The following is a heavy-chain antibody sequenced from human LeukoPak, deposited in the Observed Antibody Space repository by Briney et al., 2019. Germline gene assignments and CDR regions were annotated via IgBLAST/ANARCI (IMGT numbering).Heavy chain of an antibody. CDR1: GFTFSGYA. CDR2: AAHDEVGK. J-gene: IGHJ4*02. D-gene: IGHD4-17*01. CDR3: AKDRGYGEHEPFES. V-gene: IGHV3-30*18. Sequence: GRSLRLSCVGSGFTFSGYAIHWVRQAPGKGLEWVAVAAHDEVGKQFADSVKGRFTLSRDNSRDSVHLQMNRLRDEDTGVYYCAKDRGYGEHEPFESWGQGSLVTVSS.